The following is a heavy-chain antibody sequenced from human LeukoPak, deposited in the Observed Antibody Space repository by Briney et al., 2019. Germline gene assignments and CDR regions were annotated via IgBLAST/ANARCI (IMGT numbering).Heavy chain of an antibody. V-gene: IGHV4-30-4*01. Sequence: SQTLSLTCTVSGGSISSGDYYWSRIRQPPGKGLEWIGYIYYSGSTYYNPSLKSRVTISVDTSKNQFSLKLSSVTAADAAVYYCARVDNDYYDSSGYPGYFQHWGQGTLDTVSS. CDR2: IYYSGST. J-gene: IGHJ1*01. CDR3: ARVDNDYYDSSGYPGYFQH. CDR1: GGSISSGDYY. D-gene: IGHD3-22*01.